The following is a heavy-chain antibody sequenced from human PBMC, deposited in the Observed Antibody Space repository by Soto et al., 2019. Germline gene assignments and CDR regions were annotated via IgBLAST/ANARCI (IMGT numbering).Heavy chain of an antibody. D-gene: IGHD6-19*01. CDR3: ARDRYSSGWYSPANAFDI. Sequence: ASVKVSCKASGYTFTSYAMHWVRQAPGQRLEWMGWINAGNGNTKYSQKFQGRVTITRDTSASTAYMELSSLRSEDTAVYYCARDRYSSGWYSPANAFDIWGQGTMVTVSS. J-gene: IGHJ3*02. V-gene: IGHV1-3*01. CDR2: INAGNGNT. CDR1: GYTFTSYA.